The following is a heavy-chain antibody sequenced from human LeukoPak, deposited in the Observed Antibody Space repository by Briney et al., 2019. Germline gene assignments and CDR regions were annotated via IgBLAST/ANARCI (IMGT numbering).Heavy chain of an antibody. D-gene: IGHD3/OR15-3a*01. Sequence: SETLSLTCTVSGGSISSYYWSWIRQPAGKGLEWIGRIYTSGSTNYNPSLKSRVTMSVDTSKNQFSLKLSSVTAADTAVYYCARSPKDWLLEEAYCFDYWGQGTLVTVSS. V-gene: IGHV4-4*07. J-gene: IGHJ4*02. CDR3: ARSPKDWLLEEAYCFDY. CDR1: GGSISSYY. CDR2: IYTSGST.